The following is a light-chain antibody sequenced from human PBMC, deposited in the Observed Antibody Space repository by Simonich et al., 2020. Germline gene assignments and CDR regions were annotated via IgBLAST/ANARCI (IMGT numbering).Light chain of an antibody. J-gene: IGKJ4*01. CDR1: QSVSSSY. CDR3: QQRSNWPLT. V-gene: IGKV3D-20*02. Sequence: EIVLTQSPGTLSLSPGERATLSCRASQSVSSSYLAWYQQKPGQAPRLHIYGASSRATGIPDRFSGSGYGTDFTLTISRLEPEDFAVYYCQQRSNWPLTFGGGTKVEIK. CDR2: GAS.